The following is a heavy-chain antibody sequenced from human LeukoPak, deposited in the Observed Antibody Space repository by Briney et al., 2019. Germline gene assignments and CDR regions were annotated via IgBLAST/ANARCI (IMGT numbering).Heavy chain of an antibody. CDR3: ARVPNLCSSTSCPFWFDP. CDR2: IYYSGST. D-gene: IGHD2-2*01. CDR1: GGSFSGYY. Sequence: SETLSLTCAVYGGSFSGYYWSWIRQPPGKGLEWIGYIYYSGSTYYNPSLKSRVTISVDTSKNQFSLKLSSVTAADTAVYYCARVPNLCSSTSCPFWFDPWGQGTLVTVSS. V-gene: IGHV4-30-4*08. J-gene: IGHJ5*02.